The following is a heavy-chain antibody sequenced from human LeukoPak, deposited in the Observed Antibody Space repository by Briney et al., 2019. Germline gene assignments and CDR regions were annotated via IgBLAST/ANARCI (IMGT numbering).Heavy chain of an antibody. CDR3: ATDRGIAVTTRWFDP. CDR2: FDPEDGET. CDR1: GYTLTESS. V-gene: IGHV1-24*01. J-gene: IGHJ5*02. D-gene: IGHD4-17*01. Sequence: ASVKVSCKVSGYTLTESSMHWVRQAPGKGLEWMGGFDPEDGETIYAQKFQGRVTMTEDTSTDTAYMELSSLRSEDTAVYYCATDRGIAVTTRWFDPWGQGTLVTVSS.